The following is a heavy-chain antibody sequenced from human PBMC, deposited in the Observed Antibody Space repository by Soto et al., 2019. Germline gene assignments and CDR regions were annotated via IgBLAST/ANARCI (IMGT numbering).Heavy chain of an antibody. Sequence: GGSLRLSCAASGFTVSSNYMSWVRQAPGKGLEWVSVIYSCGSTYYADSVKGRFTISRDNSKNTLYLQMNSLRAEDTAVYYCAHHDTSGYYYFDYWGQGTLVTVSS. CDR3: AHHDTSGYYYFDY. CDR2: IYSCGST. V-gene: IGHV3-53*01. J-gene: IGHJ4*02. CDR1: GFTVSSNY. D-gene: IGHD3-22*01.